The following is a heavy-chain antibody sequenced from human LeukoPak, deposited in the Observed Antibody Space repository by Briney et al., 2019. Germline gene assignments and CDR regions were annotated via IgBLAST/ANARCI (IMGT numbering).Heavy chain of an antibody. Sequence: SETLSLTCTVSGGSISRYYWSWIRRPPGKGLEWIGYIYYSGSTNYNPSLKSRVTISVDTSKNQFSLKLSSVTAADTAVYYCARVYPYCGGDCYSVGFDPWGQRSLVTVSS. J-gene: IGHJ5*02. CDR2: IYYSGST. CDR3: ARVYPYCGGDCYSVGFDP. CDR1: GGSISRYY. V-gene: IGHV4-59*01. D-gene: IGHD2-21*02.